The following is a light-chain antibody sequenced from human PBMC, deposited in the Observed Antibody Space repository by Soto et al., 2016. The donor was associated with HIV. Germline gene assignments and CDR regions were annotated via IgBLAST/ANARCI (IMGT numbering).Light chain of an antibody. CDR3: SSRDSSGNHQVV. CDR1: SLRSYY. Sequence: SSELTQDPAVSVALGQTVRITCQGDSLRSYYASWYQQKPGQAPVLVIYGKNNRPSGIPDRFSGSSSGNTASLTITGAQAEDEADYYCSSRDSSGNHQVVFGGGTK. V-gene: IGLV3-19*01. CDR2: GKN. J-gene: IGLJ2*01.